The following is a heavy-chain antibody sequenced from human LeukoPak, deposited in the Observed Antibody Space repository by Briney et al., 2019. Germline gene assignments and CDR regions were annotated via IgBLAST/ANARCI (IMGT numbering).Heavy chain of an antibody. D-gene: IGHD3-10*01. Sequence: SETLSLTCTVSGGSISSGDYYWSWIRQPPGKGLEWIGYIYYSGSTYYNPSLKSRVTISVDTSKNQFSLKLSSVTAADTAVYYCARDRETMVRGVKDYYYYGMDVWGRGTTVTVSS. J-gene: IGHJ6*02. CDR1: GGSISSGDYY. CDR3: ARDRETMVRGVKDYYYYGMDV. CDR2: IYYSGST. V-gene: IGHV4-30-4*01.